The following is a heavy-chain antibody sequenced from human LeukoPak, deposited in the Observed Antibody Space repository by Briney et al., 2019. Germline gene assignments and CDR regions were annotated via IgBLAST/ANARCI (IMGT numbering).Heavy chain of an antibody. CDR2: IYTSGST. D-gene: IGHD1-26*01. Sequence: TSQTLSLTCTVSGGSISSYYWSWIRQPAGKGLEWIGRIYTSGSTNYNPSLKSRVTMSVDTSKNQFSLKLSSVTAADTAVYYCARDCGDCGSYSSDHDAFDIWGQGTMVTVSS. V-gene: IGHV4-4*07. CDR3: ARDCGDCGSYSSDHDAFDI. J-gene: IGHJ3*02. CDR1: GGSISSYY.